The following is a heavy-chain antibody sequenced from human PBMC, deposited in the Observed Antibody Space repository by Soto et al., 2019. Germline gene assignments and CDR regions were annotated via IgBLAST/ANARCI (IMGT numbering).Heavy chain of an antibody. CDR3: AKDGVRYDILTGYAD. CDR1: GFTFSSYA. Sequence: GGSLRLSCAASGFTFSSYAMSWVRQAPGKGLEWVSAISGSGGSTYYADSVKGRFTISRDNSKNTLYLQMNSLRAEDTAVYYCAKDGVRYDILTGYADWGQGTLVTVSS. J-gene: IGHJ4*02. D-gene: IGHD3-9*01. V-gene: IGHV3-23*01. CDR2: ISGSGGST.